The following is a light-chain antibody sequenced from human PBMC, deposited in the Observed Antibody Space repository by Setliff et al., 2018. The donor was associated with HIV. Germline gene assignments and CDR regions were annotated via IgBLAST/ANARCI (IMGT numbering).Light chain of an antibody. CDR3: QQFNTYALT. CDR1: QGISNA. Sequence: AIQLTQSPSSLSASVGDRVTITCRAGQGISNALAWYQQKPGKAPKLLIYDASNLESGVPSRFSGSGSGTDFTLTISSLQPEDFATYYCQQFNTYALTFGGGTKVDIK. J-gene: IGKJ4*01. V-gene: IGKV1-13*02. CDR2: DAS.